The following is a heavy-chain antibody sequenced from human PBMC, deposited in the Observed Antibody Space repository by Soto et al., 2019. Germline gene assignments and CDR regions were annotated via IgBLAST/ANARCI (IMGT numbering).Heavy chain of an antibody. D-gene: IGHD1-26*01. CDR3: AKDSGSYSYGMDV. CDR1: GFTFSNYE. V-gene: IGHV3-48*03. J-gene: IGHJ6*02. CDR2: VSDSGSTI. Sequence: PGGSLRLSCAASGFTFSNYEMNWVRQFPGKWLEWISYVSDSGSTIQYADSVKGRFTISRDNAKNSLYLQMNSLRAEDTAVYYCAKDSGSYSYGMDVWGQGTTVTVSS.